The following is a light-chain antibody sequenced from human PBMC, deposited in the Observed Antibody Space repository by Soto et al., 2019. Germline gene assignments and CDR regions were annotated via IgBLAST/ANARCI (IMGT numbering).Light chain of an antibody. CDR1: SSDIGAYNY. Sequence: QSVLTQPASVSGSPGQSITISCTGTSSDIGAYNYVSWYQRHPGKAPKLMIYEVSNRPSGVSNRFSGSKSGNTASLTISGLQAEDEADYYCSSYTTSSTYVVFGGGTKVTVL. CDR2: EVS. V-gene: IGLV2-14*01. CDR3: SSYTTSSTYVV. J-gene: IGLJ2*01.